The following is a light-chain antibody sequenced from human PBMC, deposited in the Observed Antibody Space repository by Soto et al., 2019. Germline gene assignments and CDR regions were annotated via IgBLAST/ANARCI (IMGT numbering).Light chain of an antibody. CDR1: NSDIADYNS. CDR2: EVT. V-gene: IGLV2-14*01. Sequence: QSALTQPASMSGSPGQSIAISCSGTNSDIADYNSVSWYQQHPGKAPKLMISEVTYRPSGVSNRFSGSKSGNTASLTISGLQTEDEADYYCSSYAGTNRGVFGTGTKVTVL. CDR3: SSYAGTNRGV. J-gene: IGLJ1*01.